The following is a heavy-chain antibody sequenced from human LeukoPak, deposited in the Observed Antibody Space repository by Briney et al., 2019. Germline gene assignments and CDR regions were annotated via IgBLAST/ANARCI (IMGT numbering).Heavy chain of an antibody. V-gene: IGHV4-38-2*02. Sequence: PSEILSLTCIVSGGSISNHHWSWIRQPPGKGLEWIGSIYHSGSTYYNPSLKSRVTISVDTSKNQLSLKLSSVTAADTAVYYCARDDSFYWGQGTLVTVSS. J-gene: IGHJ4*02. CDR1: GGSISNHH. CDR2: IYHSGST. CDR3: ARDDSFY. D-gene: IGHD3-9*01.